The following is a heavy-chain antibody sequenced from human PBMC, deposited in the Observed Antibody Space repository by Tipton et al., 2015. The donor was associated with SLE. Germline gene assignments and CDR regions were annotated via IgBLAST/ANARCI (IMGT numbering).Heavy chain of an antibody. CDR3: ARALEWELAFDY. D-gene: IGHD1-26*01. V-gene: IGHV6-1*01. CDR1: GDSVSSNSAA. J-gene: IGHJ4*02. CDR2: TYYRSKWYN. Sequence: GLVKPSQTLSLTCAISGDSVSSNSAAWNWIRQSPSRGLEWLGKTYYRSKWYNDYAVSVKSRITVNPDTSKNQFSLQLNSVTPEDAAVYYCARALEWELAFDYWGQGTLVTVSS.